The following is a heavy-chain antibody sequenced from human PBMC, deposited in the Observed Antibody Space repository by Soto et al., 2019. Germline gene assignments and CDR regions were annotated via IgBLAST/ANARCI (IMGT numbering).Heavy chain of an antibody. Sequence: EVQLLESGGGLVQPGGSLRLSCAASGFTFSSYAMSWVRQAPGKGLEWVSAISGSGGSTYYADSVKGRFTISRDNSKNTPYLQMNSLRAEDTAVYYCAKIQDSSGYYRRDWYFDLWGRGTLVTVSS. CDR1: GFTFSSYA. J-gene: IGHJ2*01. V-gene: IGHV3-23*01. D-gene: IGHD3-22*01. CDR2: ISGSGGST. CDR3: AKIQDSSGYYRRDWYFDL.